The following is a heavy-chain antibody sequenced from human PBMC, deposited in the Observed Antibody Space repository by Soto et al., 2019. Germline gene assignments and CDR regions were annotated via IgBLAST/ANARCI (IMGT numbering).Heavy chain of an antibody. CDR3: ARDNVDTAMVTYYYYGMDV. V-gene: IGHV1-18*04. Sequence: ASVKVSCKASGYTFTSYGISWVRQAPGQGLEWMGWISAYNGNTNYAQKLQGRVTMTTDTSTSTAYMELRSLRSDDTAVYYWARDNVDTAMVTYYYYGMDVWGQGTTVTVSS. J-gene: IGHJ6*02. CDR2: ISAYNGNT. CDR1: GYTFTSYG. D-gene: IGHD5-18*01.